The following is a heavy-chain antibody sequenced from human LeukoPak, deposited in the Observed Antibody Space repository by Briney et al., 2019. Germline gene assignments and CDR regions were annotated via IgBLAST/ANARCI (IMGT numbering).Heavy chain of an antibody. CDR3: ARYDRGLFFFDN. V-gene: IGHV4-59*08. J-gene: IGHJ4*02. CDR1: GASVRNEY. Sequence: PSETLSLTCTVSGASVRNEYWSWIRQPPGKELEWIGYIHYSGSSNYHPSLGSRVTISLDTSKNQFSLKLKSVTPADTGMYHCARYDRGLFFFDNWGQGTLVTVSS. D-gene: IGHD1-14*01. CDR2: IHYSGSS.